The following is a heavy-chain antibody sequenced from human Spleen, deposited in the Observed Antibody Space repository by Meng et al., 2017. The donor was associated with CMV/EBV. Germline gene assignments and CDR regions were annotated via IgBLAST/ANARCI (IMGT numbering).Heavy chain of an antibody. CDR3: ARQGSFEEPKWFDP. V-gene: IGHV3-53*01. CDR1: AFPVRLPY. Sequence: ASAFPVRLPYLPWVRHPPGQGLEWVSLINSGGNTYSADSVSGRFTISRDSSKNRLFLQMNSLRVKDTAVYYCARQGSFEEPKWFDPWGQGTLVTVSS. CDR2: INSGGNT. J-gene: IGHJ5*02. D-gene: IGHD1-26*01.